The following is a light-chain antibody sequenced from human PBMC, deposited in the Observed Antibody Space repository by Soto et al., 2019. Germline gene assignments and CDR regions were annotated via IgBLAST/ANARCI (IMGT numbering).Light chain of an antibody. CDR1: QGISSW. CDR3: QQANRSPLT. J-gene: IGKJ3*01. Sequence: DIQMTQSPSSVSSSAGDRVTITCRASQGISSWLAWYQQKPGKAPKLLIYAASSLHSGVPSRFSGSGSGTDLLLTISILHPEVFATYYCQQANRSPLTFGPGTKVDIK. V-gene: IGKV1-12*01. CDR2: AAS.